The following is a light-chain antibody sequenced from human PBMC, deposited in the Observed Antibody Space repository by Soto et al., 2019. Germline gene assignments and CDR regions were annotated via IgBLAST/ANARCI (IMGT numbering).Light chain of an antibody. V-gene: IGKV1-5*03. J-gene: IGKJ1*01. Sequence: DIPMTQAPSTLSGSVGDRVTITWRASQTISSWLAWYQQKPGKAPKLLIYKASTLKSGVPSRFSGSGSGTEFTLTISSLQPDDFATYYCQHYNSYSEAFSQGTMVDIK. CDR2: KAS. CDR1: QTISSW. CDR3: QHYNSYSEA.